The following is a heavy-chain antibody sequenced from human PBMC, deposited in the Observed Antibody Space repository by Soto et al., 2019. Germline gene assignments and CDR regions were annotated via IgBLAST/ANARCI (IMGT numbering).Heavy chain of an antibody. CDR3: ARAGSIAAMNWFDP. V-gene: IGHV4-30-4*01. CDR2: IYYSGST. CDR1: GGSISSGDYY. Sequence: SETLSLTCTVSGGSISSGDYYWSWIRQPPGKGLEWIGYIYYSGSTYYNPSLQSRVTISVDTSKNQFSLKLSSVTAADTAVYYCARAGSIAAMNWFDPWGQGTLVTVS. J-gene: IGHJ5*02. D-gene: IGHD6-6*01.